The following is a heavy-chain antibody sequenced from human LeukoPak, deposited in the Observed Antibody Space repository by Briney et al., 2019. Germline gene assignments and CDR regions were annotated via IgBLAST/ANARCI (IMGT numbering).Heavy chain of an antibody. Sequence: GGSLRLSCAASGFTFDDYAMHWVRQAPGKGLEWICLISWDGGSTYYADSVKGRFTISRDNSKNSLYLQMNSLRAEDTALYYCAKDINGIALGYFQHCGQGNLVTVSS. J-gene: IGHJ1*01. CDR2: ISWDGGST. V-gene: IGHV3-43D*04. D-gene: IGHD6-19*01. CDR3: AKDINGIALGYFQH. CDR1: GFTFDDYA.